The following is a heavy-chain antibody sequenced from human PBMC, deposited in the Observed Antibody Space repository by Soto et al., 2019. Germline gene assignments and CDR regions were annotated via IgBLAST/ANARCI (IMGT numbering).Heavy chain of an antibody. V-gene: IGHV1-3*01. J-gene: IGHJ6*02. CDR1: GYSFTSYA. D-gene: IGHD2-2*01. CDR3: ARSGYCSSTSCYGEGVYYYYGMDV. CDR2: INAGNGNT. Sequence: VSAKVSSKASGYSFTSYAMHWVRQDPGQRLEWMVWINAGNGNTKYSQKFGGRVTITRDTSASTAYMELSSLRSEDTAVYYCARSGYCSSTSCYGEGVYYYYGMDVWGQGTTVTVSS.